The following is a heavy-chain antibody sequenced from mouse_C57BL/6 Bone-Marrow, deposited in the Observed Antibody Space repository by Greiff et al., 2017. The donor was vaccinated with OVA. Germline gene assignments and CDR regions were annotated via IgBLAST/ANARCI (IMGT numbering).Heavy chain of an antibody. J-gene: IGHJ3*01. CDR3: ARDWIYYGSSPPWFAY. CDR2: IYPRSGNT. CDR1: GYTFTSYG. D-gene: IGHD1-1*01. V-gene: IGHV1-81*01. Sequence: VQLQQSGAELARPGASVKLSCKASGYTFTSYGISWVKRRTGQGLEWIGEIYPRSGNTYYNEKFKGKATLTADKSSSTAYMELRSLTSEDSAVYFCARDWIYYGSSPPWFAYWGQGTLVTVSA.